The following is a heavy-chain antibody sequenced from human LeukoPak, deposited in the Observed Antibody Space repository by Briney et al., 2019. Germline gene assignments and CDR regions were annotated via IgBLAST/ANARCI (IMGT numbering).Heavy chain of an antibody. CDR3: ASSPGDGSGSYYGY. J-gene: IGHJ4*02. Sequence: PGRSLRLSCAASGFTFGDYAMHWVRQAPGKGLEWVSGISWNSDSIGYADSVKGRFTISRDNSKNTLYLQMNSLRAEDTAVYYCASSPGDGSGSYYGYWGQGTLVTVSS. CDR1: GFTFGDYA. D-gene: IGHD3-10*01. CDR2: ISWNSDSI. V-gene: IGHV3-9*01.